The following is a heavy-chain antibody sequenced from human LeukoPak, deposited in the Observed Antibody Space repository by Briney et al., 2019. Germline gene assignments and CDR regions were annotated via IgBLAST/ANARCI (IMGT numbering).Heavy chain of an antibody. V-gene: IGHV4-4*07. CDR3: ARGPSGGSGHDY. J-gene: IGHJ4*02. CDR1: GGSISTSY. D-gene: IGHD3-16*01. Sequence: SETLSLTCTVSGGSISTSYWSWIRQPAGKGLEWIGRIHTSGTTNYNPSLRSRVTMSVDTSKNQFSLNLNFVTAADTAVYYCARGPSGGSGHDYWGQGTLVTVSS. CDR2: IHTSGTT.